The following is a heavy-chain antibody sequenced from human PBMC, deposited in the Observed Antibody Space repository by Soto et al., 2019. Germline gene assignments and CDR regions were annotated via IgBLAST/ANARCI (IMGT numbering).Heavy chain of an antibody. CDR3: ARSDYGDYLDAFDI. J-gene: IGHJ3*02. Sequence: GGSLRLSCAASGFTFSSYSMNWVRQAPGKGLEWVSYISSSSSTIYYADSVKGRFTISRDNAKNSLYLQMNSLRAEDTAVYYCARSDYGDYLDAFDIWGQGTMVTVSS. V-gene: IGHV3-48*01. CDR2: ISSSSSTI. CDR1: GFTFSSYS. D-gene: IGHD4-17*01.